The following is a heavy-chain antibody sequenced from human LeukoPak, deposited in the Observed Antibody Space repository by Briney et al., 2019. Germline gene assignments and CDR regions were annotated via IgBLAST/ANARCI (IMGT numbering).Heavy chain of an antibody. J-gene: IGHJ4*02. Sequence: ASVKVSCKASGYTFTSYGISWVRQAPGQGLEWMGWISAYNGDTSYAQKLQGRVTMTTDTSTSTAYMELRSLRSDDTAVYYCARDGISRPYYDSSGYYYSDYWGQGTLVTVSS. D-gene: IGHD3-22*01. CDR3: ARDGISRPYYDSSGYYYSDY. CDR2: ISAYNGDT. CDR1: GYTFTSYG. V-gene: IGHV1-18*01.